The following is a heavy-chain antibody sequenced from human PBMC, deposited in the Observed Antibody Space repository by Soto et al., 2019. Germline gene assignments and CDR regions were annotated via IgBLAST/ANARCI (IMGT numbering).Heavy chain of an antibody. D-gene: IGHD1-1*01. CDR3: ARGRYGDY. Sequence: QVHLVQSGAEVKKPGASVKVSCKGSGYTFTSYGITWVRQAPGQGLERMGWISARNGDTDYAQKLQGRVTGTRDTSTSTAYMELRSLRSDDTAVYYCARGRYGDYWGQGALVTVSS. CDR2: ISARNGDT. J-gene: IGHJ4*02. CDR1: GYTFTSYG. V-gene: IGHV1-18*01.